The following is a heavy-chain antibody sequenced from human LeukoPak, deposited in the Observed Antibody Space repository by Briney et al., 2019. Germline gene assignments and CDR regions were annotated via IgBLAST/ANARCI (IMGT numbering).Heavy chain of an antibody. CDR3: GSRDDNCCYYVFGY. D-gene: IGHD3-22*01. Sequence: GGSLRLSCAASGFTFSSYSMNWVRQAPGKGLEWVSHISSSSSYIYYADSVKGRFTISRDNAKNSLYMQMNSLRAEDTAVYYCGSRDDNCCYYVFGYWGQGTLVTVSS. V-gene: IGHV3-21*01. CDR2: ISSSSSYI. J-gene: IGHJ4*02. CDR1: GFTFSSYS.